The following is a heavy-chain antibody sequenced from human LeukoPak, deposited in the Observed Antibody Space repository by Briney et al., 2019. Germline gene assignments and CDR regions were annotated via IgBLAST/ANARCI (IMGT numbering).Heavy chain of an antibody. Sequence: GGSLRLSCAASGFTFSDYYMSWIRQAPGKGLEWVANIKRDGSEKYYVDSVKGRFTISRDNAQNSLYLQMNSLRVEDTAVYYCARDRGAYAREYWGQGTLVTVSS. J-gene: IGHJ4*02. CDR1: GFTFSDYY. CDR3: ARDRGAYAREY. CDR2: IKRDGSEK. D-gene: IGHD5-24*01. V-gene: IGHV3-7*03.